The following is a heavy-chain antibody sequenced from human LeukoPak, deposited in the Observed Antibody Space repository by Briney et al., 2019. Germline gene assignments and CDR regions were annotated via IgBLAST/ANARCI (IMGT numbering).Heavy chain of an antibody. J-gene: IGHJ3*01. V-gene: IGHV1-46*01. CDR2: INPSGGNT. D-gene: IGHD5-24*01. CDR1: GYIFTSYY. CDR3: ARVRDGYNDAYDV. Sequence: ASVKVSCKASGYIFTSYYIHWVRQAPGQGLEWVGIINPSGGNTNYAQKFQGRVYMTSDTSTSTVYMELSGLRSDDTAVYYCARVRDGYNDAYDVWGQGTMVTVPS.